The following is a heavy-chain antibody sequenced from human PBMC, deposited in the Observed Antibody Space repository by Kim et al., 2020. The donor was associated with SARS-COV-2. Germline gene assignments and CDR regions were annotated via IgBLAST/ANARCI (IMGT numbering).Heavy chain of an antibody. CDR3: ARARKSSSWTGGYYGMDV. J-gene: IGHJ6*02. Sequence: SETLSLTCTVSGGSISSYYWSWIRQPPGKGLEWIGYIYYSGSTNYTPSLKSRVTISVDTSKNQFSLKLSSVTAADTAVDYCARARKSSSWTGGYYGMDVWGQGTTVTVSS. D-gene: IGHD6-13*01. CDR2: IYYSGST. CDR1: GGSISSYY. V-gene: IGHV4-59*01.